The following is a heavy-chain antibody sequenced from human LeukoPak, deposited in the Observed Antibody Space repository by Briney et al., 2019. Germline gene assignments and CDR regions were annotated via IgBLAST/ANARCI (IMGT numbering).Heavy chain of an antibody. CDR2: INHSGST. CDR1: GGSISSYY. D-gene: IGHD3-22*01. J-gene: IGHJ3*02. CDR3: ASPSYYYDSSRAFDI. V-gene: IGHV4-34*01. Sequence: PSETLSLTCTVSGGSISSYYWSWIRQPPGKGLEWIGEINHSGSTNYNPSLKSRVTISVDTSKNQFSLKLSSVTAADTAVYYCASPSYYYDSSRAFDIWGQGTMVTVSS.